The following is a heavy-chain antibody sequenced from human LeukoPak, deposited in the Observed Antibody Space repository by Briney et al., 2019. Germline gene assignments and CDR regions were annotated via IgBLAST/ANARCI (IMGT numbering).Heavy chain of an antibody. CDR2: IYYSGST. CDR3: ARQSIAAAKPTWDFDY. D-gene: IGHD6-13*01. J-gene: IGHJ4*02. Sequence: SETLSLTYTVSGGSISSSSYYWGWSRQPPGEGLEWIGSIYYSGSTYYNPSLKSRVTISVDTSKNQFSLKLSSVTAADTAVYYCARQSIAAAKPTWDFDYWGQGTLVTVSS. V-gene: IGHV4-39*01. CDR1: GGSISSSSYY.